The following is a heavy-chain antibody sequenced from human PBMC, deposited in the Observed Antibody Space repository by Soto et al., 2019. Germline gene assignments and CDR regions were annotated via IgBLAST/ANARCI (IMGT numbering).Heavy chain of an antibody. CDR2: INWNSGSI. Sequence: GGSLRLSCAASGFTSDDYAMHWVRQVPGKGLEWVSGINWNSGSIGYGDSVKGRFAISRDNAKNSLHLQMNSLSAEDTAFYYCVKDESINWYSGHFRHWGQGTLVTAPQ. J-gene: IGHJ1*01. V-gene: IGHV3-9*02. D-gene: IGHD6-13*01. CDR1: GFTSDDYA. CDR3: VKDESINWYSGHFRH.